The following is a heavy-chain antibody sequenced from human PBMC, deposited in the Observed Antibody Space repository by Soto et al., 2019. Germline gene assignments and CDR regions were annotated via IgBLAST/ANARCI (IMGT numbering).Heavy chain of an antibody. CDR3: ASSRSIAPAVVTGGMDV. Sequence: QVQLVQSGAEVKKPGSSVKVSCKASGGTFSSYAISWVRQAPGQGLEWMGGIIPIFGTANYAQKFQGRVTITADESTSTAYMELSSLRSEDTAVYYCASSRSIAPAVVTGGMDVWGQGTTVTVSS. CDR1: GGTFSSYA. D-gene: IGHD6-6*01. J-gene: IGHJ6*02. V-gene: IGHV1-69*12. CDR2: IIPIFGTA.